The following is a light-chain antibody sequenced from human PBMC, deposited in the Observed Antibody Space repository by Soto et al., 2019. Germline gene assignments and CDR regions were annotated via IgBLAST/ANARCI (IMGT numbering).Light chain of an antibody. J-gene: IGKJ5*01. V-gene: IGKV3-20*01. CDR1: QSISGSY. Sequence: SPGTLSLSPGERATLSCGASQSISGSYLAWYQQKPGQAPRLLIYGASSRATDIPDRFSGSGSGADFTLTISRLEPEDFAVYSGKQDGTTITFVQGTRLETK. CDR2: GAS. CDR3: KQDGTTIT.